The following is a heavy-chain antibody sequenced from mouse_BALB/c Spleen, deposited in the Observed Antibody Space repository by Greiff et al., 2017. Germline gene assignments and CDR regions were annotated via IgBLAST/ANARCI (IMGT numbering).Heavy chain of an antibody. D-gene: IGHD2-10*01. V-gene: IGHV5-15*02. CDR3: VSYYGNYGDY. CDR1: GFTFSDYG. CDR2: ISNLAYSI. Sequence: EVQLVESGGGLVQPGGSRKLSCAASGFTFSDYGMAWVRQAPGKGPEWVAFISNLAYSIYYADTVTGRFTISRENAKNTLYLEMSSLRSEDIAMYYCVSYYGNYGDYWGQGTSVTVSS. J-gene: IGHJ4*01.